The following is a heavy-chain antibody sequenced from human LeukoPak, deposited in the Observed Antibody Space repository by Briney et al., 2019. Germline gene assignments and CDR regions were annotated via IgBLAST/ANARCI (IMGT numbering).Heavy chain of an antibody. CDR3: ARLADTTS. J-gene: IGHJ5*02. CDR2: IYPGDSDT. CDR1: GYTFTNYW. V-gene: IGHV5-51*01. D-gene: IGHD1-26*01. Sequence: GESLKISCNGSGYTFTNYWIALVRQMPGKGLEWMGIIYPGDSDTRYSPSFQGQVTISADKSTTTAYLQWSSLKASDTAMYFCARLADTTSWGEGTLVTVSS.